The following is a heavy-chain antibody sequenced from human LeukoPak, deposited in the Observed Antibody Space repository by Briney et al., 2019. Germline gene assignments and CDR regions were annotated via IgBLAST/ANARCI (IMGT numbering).Heavy chain of an antibody. CDR3: AREGLSYAPSQPFFFDY. CDR2: ISRSDII. D-gene: IGHD2-2*01. CDR1: GFTFRSYD. V-gene: IGHV3-48*03. Sequence: GGSLRLSCAASGFTFRSYDMNWVRQVPGKGLEWVSYISRSDIIYYADSVKGRFTISRDNAKNSLYLQMNNLRAEDTAVYYCAREGLSYAPSQPFFFDYWGQGTLVTVSS. J-gene: IGHJ4*02.